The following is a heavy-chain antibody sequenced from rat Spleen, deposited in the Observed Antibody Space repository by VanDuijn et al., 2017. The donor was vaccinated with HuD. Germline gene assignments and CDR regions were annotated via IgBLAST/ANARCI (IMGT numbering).Heavy chain of an antibody. J-gene: IGHJ1*01. V-gene: IGHV5-7*01. Sequence: EVRLVESGGGLVQPGRSLKLSCAASGFTFSDYYMTWVRQAPTKGLEWVATISYDGSSTYYRDSVKGRFTISRDNAKSTLYLQMDSLRSEDTATYYCARHGWEPYYWYFDFWGPGTMVTVSS. CDR3: ARHGWEPYYWYFDF. CDR1: GFTFSDYY. D-gene: IGHD5-1*01. CDR2: ISYDGSST.